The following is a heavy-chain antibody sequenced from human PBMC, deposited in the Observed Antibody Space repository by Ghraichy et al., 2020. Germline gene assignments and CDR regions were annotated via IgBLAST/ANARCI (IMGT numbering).Heavy chain of an antibody. V-gene: IGHV3-20*04. Sequence: GGSLRLSCAASGFTFDDYGMSWVRQAPGKGLEWVSGINWNGGSTGYADSVKGRFTISRDNAKNSLYLQMNSLRAEDTALYYCARQSFLPRIAAAGTTTFDYWGQGTLVTVSS. CDR1: GFTFDDYG. J-gene: IGHJ4*02. D-gene: IGHD6-13*01. CDR2: INWNGGST. CDR3: ARQSFLPRIAAAGTTTFDY.